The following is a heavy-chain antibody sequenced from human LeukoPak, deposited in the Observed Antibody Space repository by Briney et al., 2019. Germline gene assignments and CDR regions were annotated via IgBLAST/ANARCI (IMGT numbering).Heavy chain of an antibody. CDR1: GYSFTSYW. CDR2: IYPGDSDT. CDR3: GRSSSGYYDY. V-gene: IGHV5-51*01. D-gene: IGHD3-22*01. Sequence: GESLTISCMVSGYSFTSYWIGWVRQMPGKGLEWMGIIYPGDSDTRYSPSFQGQVTFSADKSISTAYLQWSSLKASDTAMYYCGRSSSGYYDYWGQGTLVTVSS. J-gene: IGHJ4*02.